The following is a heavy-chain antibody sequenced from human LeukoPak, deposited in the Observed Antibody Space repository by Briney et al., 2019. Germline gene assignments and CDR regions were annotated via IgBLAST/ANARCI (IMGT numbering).Heavy chain of an antibody. V-gene: IGHV1-24*01. Sequence: GASVKVSCKVSGYTLTELSMHWVRQAPGKGLEWMGGFDPEGAKTIYAQKFQGRVTMTEDTSTDTAYMELSSLKSEDTAIYYCATLNYYDSSPLGYYWGQGTLVTVSS. D-gene: IGHD3-22*01. CDR1: GYTLTELS. J-gene: IGHJ4*02. CDR3: ATLNYYDSSPLGYY. CDR2: FDPEGAKT.